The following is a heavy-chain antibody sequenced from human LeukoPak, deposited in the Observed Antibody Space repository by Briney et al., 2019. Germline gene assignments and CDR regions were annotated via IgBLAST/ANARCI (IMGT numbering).Heavy chain of an antibody. Sequence: SETLSLTCTVTGGSISSYYWTWIRQPPGKGLEWLGYIYYSGNTNYNPSLKSRVTISVDTSKNQFSLKLSSVTAADTAVYYCARVDFWSGYSVIDYWGQGTLVTVSS. CDR1: GGSISSYY. CDR2: IYYSGNT. V-gene: IGHV4-59*01. J-gene: IGHJ4*02. D-gene: IGHD3-3*01. CDR3: ARVDFWSGYSVIDY.